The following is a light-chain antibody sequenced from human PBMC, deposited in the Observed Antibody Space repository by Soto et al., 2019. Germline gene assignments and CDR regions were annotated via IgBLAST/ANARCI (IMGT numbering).Light chain of an antibody. V-gene: IGKV3-20*01. CDR2: GAS. J-gene: IGKJ1*01. Sequence: EMVLTQSPGTLSLSPGERATLSCGASQSVTSNYLAWYQQKPGQAPRRLVFGASSRVTGIPDRCIGSGSGTDFALTLSRLEPEDFAVYYCQHFDNSRTWTFGQGTKVDIK. CDR3: QHFDNSRTWT. CDR1: QSVTSNY.